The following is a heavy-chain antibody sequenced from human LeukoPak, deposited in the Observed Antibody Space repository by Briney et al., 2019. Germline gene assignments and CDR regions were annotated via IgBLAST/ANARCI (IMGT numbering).Heavy chain of an antibody. D-gene: IGHD6-13*01. CDR3: ARGPLKHSSSWYSPGRAAGAFDI. CDR2: INHSGST. J-gene: IGHJ3*02. V-gene: IGHV4-34*01. CDR1: GGSFSGHY. Sequence: KPSETLSLTCAVYGGSFSGHYWSWIRQPPGKGLEWIGEINHSGSTNYNPSLKSRVTISVDTSKNQFSLKLSSVTAADTAVYYCARGPLKHSSSWYSPGRAAGAFDIWGQGTMVTVSS.